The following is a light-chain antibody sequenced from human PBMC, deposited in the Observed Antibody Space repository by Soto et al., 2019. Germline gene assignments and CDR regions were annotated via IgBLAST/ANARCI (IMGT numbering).Light chain of an antibody. CDR1: ALPKQY. Sequence: SYELTQPPSVSVSPGQTARITCSGDALPKQYAYWYRQKPGQAPVLVIFKDTERASGIPDRFSGSNSGTTATLTISGVQAEDEADYHCQSADSSSSWIFGGGTKVTVL. CDR2: KDT. J-gene: IGLJ2*01. V-gene: IGLV3-25*03. CDR3: QSADSSSSWI.